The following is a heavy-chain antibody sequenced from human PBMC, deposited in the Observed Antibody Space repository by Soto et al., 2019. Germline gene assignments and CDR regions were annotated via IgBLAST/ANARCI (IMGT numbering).Heavy chain of an antibody. V-gene: IGHV4-4*02. CDR2: IFHDGTA. CDR3: ARLVYDTRLNYMYFAF. J-gene: IGHJ4*02. D-gene: IGHD3-10*01. Sequence: SETLSLTCAVSGVSISSGNWWTWVRQSPQRGLEYIGEIFHDGTANYYPSFERRVAISVDTSKNQFSLKLTSVTAADTAIYFCARLVYDTRLNYMYFAFWGQGTLVTVSS. CDR1: GVSISSGNW.